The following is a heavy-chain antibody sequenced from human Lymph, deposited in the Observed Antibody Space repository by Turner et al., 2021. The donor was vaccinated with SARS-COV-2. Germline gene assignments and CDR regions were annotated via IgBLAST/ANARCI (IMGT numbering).Heavy chain of an antibody. V-gene: IGHV1-8*02. D-gene: IGHD5-12*01. CDR3: ARGRYSGGGMDV. CDR2: MNPNSGNT. J-gene: IGHJ6*02. CDR1: GYTFTSYD. Sequence: VQLVRSGAEVKRPGASLKVSCKAPGYTFTSYDINWVRQATGQGLEWMGWMNPNSGNTGYAQKFQGRVTMTRNTSISDAYMSVSSLIFEATAGNCCARGRYSGGGMDVWGQGTTVTVSS.